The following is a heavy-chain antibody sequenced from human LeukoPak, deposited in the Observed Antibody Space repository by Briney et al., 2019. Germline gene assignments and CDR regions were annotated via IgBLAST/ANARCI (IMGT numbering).Heavy chain of an antibody. J-gene: IGHJ6*03. Sequence: SETLSLTCTVSGGSISSSSDYWVWIRQPPGKGLEWVGNFYNSGSTYYNPSLRSRVPISVDTSKNQFSLKLSSVTAADTAVYYCARHLREVRGVITLYYYYYMDVWGKGTTVTVSS. V-gene: IGHV4-39*01. CDR2: FYNSGST. D-gene: IGHD3-10*01. CDR1: GGSISSSSDY. CDR3: ARHLREVRGVITLYYYYYMDV.